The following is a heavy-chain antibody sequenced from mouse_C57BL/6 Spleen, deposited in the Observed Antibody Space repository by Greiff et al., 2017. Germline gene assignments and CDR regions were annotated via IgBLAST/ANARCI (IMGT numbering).Heavy chain of an antibody. Sequence: VKLQQSGAELVRPGASVTLSCKASGYTFTDYEMHWVKQTPVHGLEWIGAIDPETGGTAYNQQIKGKAILTADKSSSTAYMELRSLTSEDSAVYYCTSGGNYSYYYAMDYWGQGTSVTVSA. J-gene: IGHJ4*01. D-gene: IGHD2-1*01. CDR1: GYTFTDYE. CDR3: TSGGNYSYYYAMDY. V-gene: IGHV1-15*01. CDR2: IDPETGGT.